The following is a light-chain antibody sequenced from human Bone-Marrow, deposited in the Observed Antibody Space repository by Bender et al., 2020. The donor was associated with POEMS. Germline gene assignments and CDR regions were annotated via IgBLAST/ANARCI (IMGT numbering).Light chain of an antibody. CDR3: QVWHSGDLWV. CDR2: DDS. V-gene: IGLV3-21*03. Sequence: SYVLTQPPSVSVAPGKPASITCGGDNIEAQSVHWYQQKPGQAPVLVVHDDSDRPSGIPERFSGSNSGNTATLTISRVEAGDEADYYCQVWHSGDLWVFGGGTKLTVL. CDR1: NIEAQS. J-gene: IGLJ3*02.